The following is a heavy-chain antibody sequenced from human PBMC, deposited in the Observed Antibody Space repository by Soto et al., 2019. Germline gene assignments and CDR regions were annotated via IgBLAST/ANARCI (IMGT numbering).Heavy chain of an antibody. D-gene: IGHD4-17*01. CDR1: GGTFSSYA. CDR2: IIPIFGTA. Sequence: SVKVSCKASGGTFSSYAISWVGQAPGQGLEWMGGIIPIFGTANYAQKFQGRVTITADESTSTAYMELSSLRSEDTAVYYCARGPPTTVTTYDYWGQGTLVTVSS. V-gene: IGHV1-69*13. J-gene: IGHJ4*02. CDR3: ARGPPTTVTTYDY.